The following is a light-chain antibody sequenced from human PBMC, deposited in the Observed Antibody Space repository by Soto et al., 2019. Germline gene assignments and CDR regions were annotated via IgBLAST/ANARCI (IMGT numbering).Light chain of an antibody. V-gene: IGKV3-20*01. Sequence: TQSPSTLSASVVDRVTITCLASQSVSNTYLAWYQQKPGQAPRLLIYGASSRATGIPVRFSGSGSGTDFTLTISRLEPEDFAVYYCQRYGTSTTFGQGTKVDI. CDR1: QSVSNTY. CDR3: QRYGTSTT. J-gene: IGKJ1*01. CDR2: GAS.